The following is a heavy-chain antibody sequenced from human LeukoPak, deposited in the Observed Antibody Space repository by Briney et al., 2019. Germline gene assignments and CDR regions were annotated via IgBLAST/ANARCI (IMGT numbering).Heavy chain of an antibody. Sequence: GESLKISCKGSGYSFTSYWIGWVRQMPGKGLELMGIIYPGDSDTTYSPSFQGQVTISADKSISTAYLQWSSLKASDTAIYYCARHYDFWSGSYYYGLDVWGQGTTVTVSS. D-gene: IGHD3-3*01. J-gene: IGHJ6*02. CDR1: GYSFTSYW. V-gene: IGHV5-51*01. CDR3: ARHYDFWSGSYYYGLDV. CDR2: IYPGDSDT.